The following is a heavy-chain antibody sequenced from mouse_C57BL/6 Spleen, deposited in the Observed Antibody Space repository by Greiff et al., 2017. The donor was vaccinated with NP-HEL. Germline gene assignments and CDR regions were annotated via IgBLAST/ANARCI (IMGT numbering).Heavy chain of an antibody. CDR3: ARGVTVGTGAWFAY. CDR1: GFTFSSYA. J-gene: IGHJ3*01. D-gene: IGHD1-1*01. Sequence: EVQVVESGGGLVKPGGSLKLSCAASGFTFSSYAMPWVRQTPEKRLEWVANISDGSSYTYYPDNVKGRFTISRDNAKNNPYLQMSQLTSEDTAMYYGARGVTVGTGAWFAYWGQGTLVTVSA. CDR2: ISDGSSYT. V-gene: IGHV5-4*01.